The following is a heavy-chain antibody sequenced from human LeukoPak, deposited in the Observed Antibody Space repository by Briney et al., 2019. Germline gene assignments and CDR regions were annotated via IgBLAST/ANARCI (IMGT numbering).Heavy chain of an antibody. CDR1: GDSISSGTFS. J-gene: IGHJ4*02. CDR2: MYQSGTT. Sequence: SETLSLTCAVSGDSISSGTFSWRWIRQPPGKGLEWIGYMYQSGTTFYNPSLRSRVAISVDRSKNQFSLRLTSVTAADTAVYYCARDCSGGSCYSGGFDYWGQGTLVTVSS. V-gene: IGHV4-30-2*01. CDR3: ARDCSGGSCYSGGFDY. D-gene: IGHD2-15*01.